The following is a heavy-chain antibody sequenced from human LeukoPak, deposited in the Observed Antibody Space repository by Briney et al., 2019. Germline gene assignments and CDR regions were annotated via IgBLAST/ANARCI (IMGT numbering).Heavy chain of an antibody. CDR1: GFSFRSCG. Sequence: GGSLRLSCAASGFSFRSCGMHWVRQARGKGLEWVAFIQYDGSNKYYADSVKGRFTISRDNSKNTLFLQMNSLRAADTAVYYCAKGAGVGFDYWGQGTLVTVSS. CDR2: IQYDGSNK. CDR3: AKGAGVGFDY. D-gene: IGHD3-3*01. J-gene: IGHJ4*02. V-gene: IGHV3-30*02.